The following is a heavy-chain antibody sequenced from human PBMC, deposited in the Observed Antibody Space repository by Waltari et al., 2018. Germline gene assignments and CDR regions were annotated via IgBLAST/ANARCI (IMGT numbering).Heavy chain of an antibody. CDR2: LRADETKG. Sequence: QVQMVVSGGGLVQPGGSLRLSCTTPGLRFNRGEGVDWVRQAPGRGLEWVAVLRADETKGSYADSVRGRFTISRDSSKNTVYLQMDSLRPEDTAVYYCAKGYNYCFDFWGQGTLVTVSS. J-gene: IGHJ4*02. CDR1: GLRFNRGEG. V-gene: IGHV3-30*02. CDR3: AKGYNYCFDF. D-gene: IGHD5-12*01.